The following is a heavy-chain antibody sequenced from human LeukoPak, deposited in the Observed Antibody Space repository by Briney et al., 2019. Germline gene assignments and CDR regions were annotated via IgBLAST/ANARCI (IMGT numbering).Heavy chain of an antibody. V-gene: IGHV4-59*01. CDR3: AGSGYGYGYNFDY. CDR2: INYSGTT. CDR1: GGSISSYS. Sequence: SETLSLTCTVSGGSISSYSWSWIRQPPGKGLVWIAYINYSGTTNYNPSLKSRVTISVDTSKKQVSLRLSSVTAADTAVYYCAGSGYGYGYNFDYWGQGTLVTVSS. D-gene: IGHD5-18*01. J-gene: IGHJ4*02.